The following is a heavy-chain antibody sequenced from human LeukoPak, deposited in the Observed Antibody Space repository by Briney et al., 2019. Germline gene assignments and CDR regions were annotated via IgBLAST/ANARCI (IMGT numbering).Heavy chain of an antibody. CDR1: GGSISSSSYY. Sequence: PSETLSLTCTVSGGSISSSSYYWGWIRQPPGKGLEWIGSIYYSGSTYYNPSLKSRVTISVDTSKNQFFLKLSSVTAADTAVYYCARHRRGITMVRGVWYYYYGMDVWGQGTTVTVSS. J-gene: IGHJ6*02. D-gene: IGHD3-10*01. CDR3: ARHRRGITMVRGVWYYYYGMDV. V-gene: IGHV4-39*01. CDR2: IYYSGST.